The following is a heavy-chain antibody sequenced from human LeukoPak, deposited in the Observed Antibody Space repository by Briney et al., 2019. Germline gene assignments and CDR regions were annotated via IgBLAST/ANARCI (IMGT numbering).Heavy chain of an antibody. CDR3: ARDHCSSTSCYRAGAFDI. V-gene: IGHV3-30-3*01. D-gene: IGHD2-2*02. CDR1: GFTFSSYA. CDR2: ISYDGSNK. J-gene: IGHJ3*02. Sequence: GGSLRLSCAASGFTFSSYAMHWVRQAPGKGLEWVAVISYDGSNKYYADSVKGRFTISRDNSKNTLYLQMNSLRAEDTAVYYCARDHCSSTSCYRAGAFDIWGQGTMVTASS.